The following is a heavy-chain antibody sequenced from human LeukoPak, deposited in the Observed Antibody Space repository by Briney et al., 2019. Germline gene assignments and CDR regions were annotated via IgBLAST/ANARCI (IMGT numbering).Heavy chain of an antibody. CDR1: GFTFSTYA. Sequence: GGSLRLSCDASGFTFSTYAMSWVRQAPGEGLEWVSGLSGSSGSTWYADSVKGRFTISRDNSKNTVYLHMNSLRAEDTAVYYCAKFEGLCGSANTCYHFDCWGQGTLVTVSS. CDR3: AKFEGLCGSANTCYHFDC. V-gene: IGHV3-23*01. D-gene: IGHD2-2*01. J-gene: IGHJ4*02. CDR2: LSGSSGST.